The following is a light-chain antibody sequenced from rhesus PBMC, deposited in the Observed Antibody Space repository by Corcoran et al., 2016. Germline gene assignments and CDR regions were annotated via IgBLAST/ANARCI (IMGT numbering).Light chain of an antibody. CDR2: KAS. CDR1: ENVNNY. J-gene: IGKJ2*01. V-gene: IGKV1-74*01. CDR3: HHNYGTPYS. Sequence: DIQMTQSPSSLSASVGDRVTITCRASENVNNYLNWYQQTPGKAPKLLIYKASTLQNGVPSRFSGRGSGTDYTFTISSLQSEDVATYYCHHNYGTPYSFGQGTKVEIK.